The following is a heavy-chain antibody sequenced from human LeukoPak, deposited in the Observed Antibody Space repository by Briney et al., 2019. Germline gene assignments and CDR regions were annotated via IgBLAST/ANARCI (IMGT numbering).Heavy chain of an antibody. CDR3: ARRNWENWYFDL. CDR1: GGSISRYY. CDR2: IYYGGNT. D-gene: IGHD7-27*01. J-gene: IGHJ2*01. V-gene: IGHV4-59*08. Sequence: PSETLSLTCTVSGGSISRYYWSWIRQPPGKGLEWIGYIYYGGNTNSNPSLKSRVTISVDTSKNQFSLKLSSVTAADTAVYYCARRNWENWYFDLWGRGTLVTVSS.